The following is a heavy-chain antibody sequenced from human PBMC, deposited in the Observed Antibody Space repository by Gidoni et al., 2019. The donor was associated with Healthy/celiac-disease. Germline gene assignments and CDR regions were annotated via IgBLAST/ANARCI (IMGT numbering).Heavy chain of an antibody. CDR1: GFTFSRYS. CDR2: ISSSSSYI. J-gene: IGHJ5*02. D-gene: IGHD3-10*01. CDR3: ARDLPTYYYGSGRGGFDP. V-gene: IGHV3-21*01. Sequence: EVQLVESGGGLVKPGGSLRLPCAPSGFTFSRYSMNWVRQAPGKGLEWVSSISSSSSYIYYADSVKGRFTISRDNAKNSLYLQMNSLRAEDTAVYYCARDLPTYYYGSGRGGFDPWGQGTLVTVSS.